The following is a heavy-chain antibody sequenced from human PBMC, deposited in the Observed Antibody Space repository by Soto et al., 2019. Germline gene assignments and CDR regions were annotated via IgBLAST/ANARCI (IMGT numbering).Heavy chain of an antibody. CDR1: GFTLGSHA. V-gene: IGHV3-23*01. D-gene: IGHD7-27*01. Sequence: EVQLLESGGGLVQPGGSLRLSCAASGFTLGSHAMSWVRQAPGKGLEWVSSISGSADDTYYADSVKGRFTISRDSSKNTLYLQMSGLTADDTAVYYCAKRTWDYGMDVWGQGTTVSVSS. CDR3: AKRTWDYGMDV. J-gene: IGHJ6*02. CDR2: ISGSADDT.